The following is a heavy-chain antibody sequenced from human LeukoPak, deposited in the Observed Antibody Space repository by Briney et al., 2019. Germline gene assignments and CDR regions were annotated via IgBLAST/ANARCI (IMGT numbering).Heavy chain of an antibody. CDR2: INPSGGST. CDR3: ARDIRYCSSTGCALDY. D-gene: IGHD2-2*01. J-gene: IGHJ4*02. CDR1: GYTFTSYY. Sequence: ASVKVSCKASGYTFTSYYMHWVRQAPGQGLEWMGIINPSGGSTSYAQKFQGRVTMTRDMSTSTVYMELSSLRSEDTAVYYCARDIRYCSSTGCALDYWGQGTLVTVSS. V-gene: IGHV1-46*01.